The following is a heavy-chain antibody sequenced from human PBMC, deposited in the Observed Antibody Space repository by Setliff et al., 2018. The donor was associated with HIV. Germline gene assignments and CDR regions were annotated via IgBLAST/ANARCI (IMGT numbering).Heavy chain of an antibody. D-gene: IGHD3-3*01. Sequence: SETLSLTCTVSGGPISSSRYYWGWIRQPPGKGLDWIGYIYYSGSTYYNPSLKSRVTISLDTTTNQFALKLSSVTAADTAVYYCARLEYYYYMDVWGKGTTVTVSS. CDR1: GGPISSSRYY. CDR3: ARLEYYYYMDV. J-gene: IGHJ6*03. V-gene: IGHV4-39*01. CDR2: IYYSGST.